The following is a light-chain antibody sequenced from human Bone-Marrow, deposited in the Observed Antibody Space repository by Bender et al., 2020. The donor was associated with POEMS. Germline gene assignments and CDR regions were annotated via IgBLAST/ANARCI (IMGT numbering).Light chain of an antibody. CDR1: LLSRQY. Sequence: SYVLTQPPSVSVSPGQTATITCSGDLLSRQYSFWYQQRPGQAPVLVIHKDNKRPSGIPERFSGSSSGTTVTLTISGVQAEDEADYYCQSADSSGTHVVFGGGTKVTVL. J-gene: IGLJ2*01. V-gene: IGLV3-25*03. CDR2: KDN. CDR3: QSADSSGTHVV.